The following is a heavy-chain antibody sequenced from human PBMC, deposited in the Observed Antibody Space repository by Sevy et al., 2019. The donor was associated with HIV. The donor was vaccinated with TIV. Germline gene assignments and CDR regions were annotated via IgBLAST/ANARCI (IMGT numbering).Heavy chain of an antibody. CDR2: INSDGRST. V-gene: IGHV3-74*01. J-gene: IGHJ6*02. CDR3: ARDKIYGMDV. Sequence: GGSLRLSCTASGFTFSIFWMHWVRQAPGKGLVWVSHINSDGRSTTYADSVKGRFTISRDNAKNTLYLQMNSLRDEDTAVYFCARDKIYGMDVWSQGTTVTVSS. CDR1: GFTFSIFW.